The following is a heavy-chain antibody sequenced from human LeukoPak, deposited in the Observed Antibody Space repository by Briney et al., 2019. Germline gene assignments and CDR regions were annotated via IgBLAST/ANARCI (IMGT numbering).Heavy chain of an antibody. Sequence: GESLKISCKGSGYSFTSYWIGWVRQMPGKGLKWMGIIYPGDSDTRYSPSFQGQVTISADKSISTAYLQWSSLKASDTAMYYCARRVSYCGGDCFFDYWGQGTLVTVSS. CDR2: IYPGDSDT. CDR3: ARRVSYCGGDCFFDY. D-gene: IGHD2-21*01. J-gene: IGHJ4*02. CDR1: GYSFTSYW. V-gene: IGHV5-51*01.